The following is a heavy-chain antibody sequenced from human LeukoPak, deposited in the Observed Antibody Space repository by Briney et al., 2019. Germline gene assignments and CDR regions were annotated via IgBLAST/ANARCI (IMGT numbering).Heavy chain of an antibody. V-gene: IGHV4-59*01. CDR3: ARETSQKGAHYMDV. CDR2: IYYSGHT. Sequence: SSETLSLTCTVSGGSISSYYWSWIRQPPGKGLKWIGNIYYSGHTTYSPSLRSRVTISVDTSKNQFSLKLSSVTAADTAVYYCARETSQKGAHYMDVWGKGTTITISS. D-gene: IGHD3-16*01. CDR1: GGSISSYY. J-gene: IGHJ6*03.